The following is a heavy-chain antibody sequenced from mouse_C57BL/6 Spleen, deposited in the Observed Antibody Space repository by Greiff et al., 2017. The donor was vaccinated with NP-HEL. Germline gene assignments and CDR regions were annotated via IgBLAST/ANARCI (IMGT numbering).Heavy chain of an antibody. CDR3: ARGGYGNYFDY. Sequence: QVQLQQSGAELVRPGTSVKVSCKASGYAFTNYLIEWVKQRPGHGLEWIGVIKPGSGGTNYNEKFKGKATLTADKSSSTAYMQLSSLTSEDSAVYFCARGGYGNYFDYWGQGTTLTVSS. CDR2: IKPGSGGT. V-gene: IGHV1-54*01. J-gene: IGHJ2*01. CDR1: GYAFTNYL. D-gene: IGHD2-1*01.